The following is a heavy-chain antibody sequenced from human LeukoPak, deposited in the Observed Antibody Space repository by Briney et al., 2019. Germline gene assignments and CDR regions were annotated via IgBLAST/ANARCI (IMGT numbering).Heavy chain of an antibody. V-gene: IGHV3-53*01. CDR3: ARDTYYDSSGYYYSDY. Sequence: GGSLRLSCAASGFTVSSNYMSWVRQAPGKGLEWVSVIYSGGNTYYADSVKGQFTISRDNSKNTLYLQMNSLTAEDTAVYYCARDTYYDSSGYYYSDYWGQGTLVTVSS. CDR2: IYSGGNT. D-gene: IGHD3-22*01. CDR1: GFTVSSNY. J-gene: IGHJ4*02.